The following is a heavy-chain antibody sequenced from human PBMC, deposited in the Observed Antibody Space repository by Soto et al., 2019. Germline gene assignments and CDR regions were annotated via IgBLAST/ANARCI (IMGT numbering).Heavy chain of an antibody. CDR2: IYYSGST. Sequence: QVQLQESGPGLVKPSETLSLMCTVSGDSISNHYWSWIRQPPGKGLEWIGYIYYSGSTNYNPSLKSRVTISVDTSKNQYSLKLSSVTAADTAVYYCARELWWTNPAFDIWGQGTMVTVSS. D-gene: IGHD3-16*01. CDR3: ARELWWTNPAFDI. J-gene: IGHJ3*02. CDR1: GDSISNHY. V-gene: IGHV4-59*11.